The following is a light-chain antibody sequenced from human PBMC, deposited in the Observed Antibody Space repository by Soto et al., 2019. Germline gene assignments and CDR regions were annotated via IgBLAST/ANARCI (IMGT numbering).Light chain of an antibody. CDR3: CSYAGSYTFLGYV. V-gene: IGLV2-11*01. CDR1: SSDVGGYNY. J-gene: IGLJ1*01. CDR2: DVS. Sequence: QSVLTQPRSVSGSPGQSVTISCTGTSSDVGGYNYVSWYQQHPGKAPKLMIYDVSKRPSGVPDRFSGSKSGNTASLTISGLQAEDEADYYCCSYAGSYTFLGYVFGTGTKLTVL.